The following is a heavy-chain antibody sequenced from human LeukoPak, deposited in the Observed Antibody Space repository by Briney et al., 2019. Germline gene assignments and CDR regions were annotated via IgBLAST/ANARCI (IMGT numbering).Heavy chain of an antibody. CDR3: AKYSSGWFFDY. J-gene: IGHJ4*02. CDR2: ISGSGGST. Sequence: PGGSLGLSCAASGFTFSSYAMTWVRQAPGKGLEWVSGISGSGGSTYYADSVKGRFTISRDNSKNTLYLQMNSLRAEDTAVYYCAKYSSGWFFDYWGQETLVTVSS. CDR1: GFTFSSYA. D-gene: IGHD6-19*01. V-gene: IGHV3-23*01.